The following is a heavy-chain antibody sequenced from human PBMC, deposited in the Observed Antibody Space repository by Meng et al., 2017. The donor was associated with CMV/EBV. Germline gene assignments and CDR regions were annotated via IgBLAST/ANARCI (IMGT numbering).Heavy chain of an antibody. CDR1: GGSFSGYY. D-gene: IGHD1-26*01. CDR2: INHSGST. Sequence: GSLRLSCAVYGGSFSGYYWSWIRQPPGKGLEWIGEINHSGSTNYNPSLKSRVTISVDTSKNQFSLKLSSATAEDTAVYYCARGTLSGSSPAVFDYWGQGTLVTVSS. V-gene: IGHV4-34*01. J-gene: IGHJ4*02. CDR3: ARGTLSGSSPAVFDY.